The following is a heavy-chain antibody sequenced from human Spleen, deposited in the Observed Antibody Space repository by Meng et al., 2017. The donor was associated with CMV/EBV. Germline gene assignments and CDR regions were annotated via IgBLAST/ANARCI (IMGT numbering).Heavy chain of an antibody. D-gene: IGHD2-2*01. Sequence: GGSLRLSCRASGGTFSSYAISWVRQAPGQGLEWMGGIIPILGIANYAQKFQGRVTITADKSTSTAYMELSSLRSEDTAVYYCARDLAGHGYCSSTSCRNWFDPWGQGTLVTVSS. CDR2: IIPILGIA. CDR3: ARDLAGHGYCSSTSCRNWFDP. CDR1: GGTFSSYA. J-gene: IGHJ5*02. V-gene: IGHV1-69*10.